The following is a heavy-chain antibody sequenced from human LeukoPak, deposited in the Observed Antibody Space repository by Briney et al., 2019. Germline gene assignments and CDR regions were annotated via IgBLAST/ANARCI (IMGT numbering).Heavy chain of an antibody. CDR1: GYTFTDYY. CDR3: ATLGATSFDY. J-gene: IGHJ4*02. D-gene: IGHD1-26*01. Sequence: ASVKVSCKTSGYTFTDYYIHWVRQAPGQGLAWMGWIVPNSGGTNYAQKFQGRVTMTRDTSISTAYMELSRLRYDDTAVYYCATLGATSFDYWGQGALVTVSS. V-gene: IGHV1-2*02. CDR2: IVPNSGGT.